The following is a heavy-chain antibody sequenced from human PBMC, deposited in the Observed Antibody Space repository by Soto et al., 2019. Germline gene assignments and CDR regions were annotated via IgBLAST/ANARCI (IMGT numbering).Heavy chain of an antibody. CDR2: IIPIFGKA. D-gene: IGHD3-22*01. V-gene: IGHV1-69*13. CDR1: GGTFSSYA. CDR3: AGCFYDSSGYYYHAFDI. J-gene: IGHJ3*02. Sequence: SVKVSCKASGGTFSSYAISWLRQAPGQGLEWMGGIIPIFGKANYAQKFQGRVTNTADECTSTANMELGSLRSEDTAVYYCAGCFYDSSGYYYHAFDIWGQGTTVTVSS.